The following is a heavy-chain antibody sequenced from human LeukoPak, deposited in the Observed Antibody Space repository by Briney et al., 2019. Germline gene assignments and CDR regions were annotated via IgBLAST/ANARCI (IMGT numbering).Heavy chain of an antibody. CDR1: GGSISIYY. D-gene: IGHD2/OR15-2a*01. V-gene: IGHV4-59*01. Sequence: KASETLSLTCTVSGGSISIYYWSWIRQPPGKGLDWIGYISYSGSTNYNPSLKSRVTISVDTSKNQFSLKLSSVTAADTAVYYCARGPNRDGADYWGQGTLVTVSS. CDR2: ISYSGST. CDR3: ARGPNRDGADY. J-gene: IGHJ4*02.